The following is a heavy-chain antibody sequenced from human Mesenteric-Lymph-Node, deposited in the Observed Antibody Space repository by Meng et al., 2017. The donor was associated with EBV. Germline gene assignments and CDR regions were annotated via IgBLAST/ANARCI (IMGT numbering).Heavy chain of an antibody. Sequence: SVSLSLRFTASSCAISTPTYYWCWVRQPPGKGLKWLGGSYYSGITHHHPSLPGRADLSVDKSKNRFSVKLLSWTPLDTTVYLCVRSRGVVKVAWFDPWGPGILVTVSS. J-gene: IGHJ5*02. CDR1: SCAISTPTYY. CDR3: VRSRGVVKVAWFDP. D-gene: IGHD3-3*01. V-gene: IGHV4-39*01. CDR2: SYYSGIT.